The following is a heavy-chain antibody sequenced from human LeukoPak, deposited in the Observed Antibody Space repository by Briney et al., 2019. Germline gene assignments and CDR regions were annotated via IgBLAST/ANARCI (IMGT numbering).Heavy chain of an antibody. J-gene: IGHJ6*02. V-gene: IGHV1-69*13. CDR2: IIPIFGTA. CDR3: AREVGYYYYGMDV. CDR1: GGTFISYA. Sequence: GASVKVSCKASGGTFISYAISWVRQAPGQGLEWMGGIIPIFGTANYAQKFQGRVTITADESTSTAYMELSSLRSEDTAVYYCAREVGYYYYGMDVWGQGTTVTVSS.